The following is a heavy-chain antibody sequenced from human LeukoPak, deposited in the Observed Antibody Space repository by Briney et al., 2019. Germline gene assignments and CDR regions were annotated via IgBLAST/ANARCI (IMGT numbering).Heavy chain of an antibody. CDR2: IYCSGST. Sequence: SETLSLTCTVSGGAISSYYWSWIRQPPGKGLEWIGYIYCSGSTNYNPSLKSRVTISVDTSKNQFSLELSSVTAADTAVYYCAISPSVAGTGFDYWGQGTLVTVSS. V-gene: IGHV4-59*01. D-gene: IGHD6-19*01. CDR3: AISPSVAGTGFDY. J-gene: IGHJ4*02. CDR1: GGAISSYY.